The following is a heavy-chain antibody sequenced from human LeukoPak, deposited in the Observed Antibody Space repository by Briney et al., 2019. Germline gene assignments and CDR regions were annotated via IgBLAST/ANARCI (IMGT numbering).Heavy chain of an antibody. V-gene: IGHV3-21*01. CDR3: AYSANILPDY. CDR2: ISRSSTYI. Sequence: GGSLRLSCAASGFTFSNSSMTWVRQAPGKGLEWVSSISRSSTYIYYADLVKGRFTTSRDNAKNSLYLQMGSLRAGDTAIYYCAYSANILPDYWGQGTLVTVSS. D-gene: IGHD4-11*01. J-gene: IGHJ4*02. CDR1: GFTFSNSS.